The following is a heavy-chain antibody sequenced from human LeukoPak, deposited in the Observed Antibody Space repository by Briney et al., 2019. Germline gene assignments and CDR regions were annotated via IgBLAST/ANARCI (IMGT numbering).Heavy chain of an antibody. Sequence: GGSLRLSCAASGFTLSSYWMHWVRQAPGKGLVWVSRINSDGSSTSYADSVKGRFTISRDNAKNTLHLQMNSLRAEDTAVYYCARAHTYYYDSSGYLCELDYWGQGTLVTVSS. CDR1: GFTLSSYW. J-gene: IGHJ4*02. CDR2: INSDGSST. D-gene: IGHD3-22*01. V-gene: IGHV3-74*01. CDR3: ARAHTYYYDSSGYLCELDY.